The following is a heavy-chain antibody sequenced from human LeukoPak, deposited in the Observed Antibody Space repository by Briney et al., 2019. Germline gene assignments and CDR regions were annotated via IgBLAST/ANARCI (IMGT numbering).Heavy chain of an antibody. CDR2: INPNSGGT. D-gene: IGHD3-3*01. J-gene: IGHJ6*02. V-gene: IGHV1-2*02. Sequence: ASVKVSCKTSGYSFTAYFIRWVRQAPGQGLEWMGWINPNSGGTKYTQKFQDRVTMTSDTSITTAHMELSSLRSDDTAVYYCAREGYDLNQNHDLDVWGQGTTVTVSS. CDR3: AREGYDLNQNHDLDV. CDR1: GYSFTAYF.